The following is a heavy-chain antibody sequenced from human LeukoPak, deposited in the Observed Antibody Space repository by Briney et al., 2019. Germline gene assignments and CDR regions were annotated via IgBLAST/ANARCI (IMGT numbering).Heavy chain of an antibody. CDR3: AREGRVGATGIGY. D-gene: IGHD1-26*01. CDR2: IYYSGST. Sequence: SETLSLTCTVSGGSISSYYWSWIRQLPGKGLEWIGYIYYSGSTNYNPSLKSRVTISVDTSKNQFSLKLSSVTAADTAVYYCAREGRVGATGIGYWGQGTLVTVSS. J-gene: IGHJ4*02. CDR1: GGSISSYY. V-gene: IGHV4-59*01.